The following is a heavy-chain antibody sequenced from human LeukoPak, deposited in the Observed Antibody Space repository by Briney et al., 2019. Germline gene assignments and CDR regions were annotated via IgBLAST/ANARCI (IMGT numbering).Heavy chain of an antibody. J-gene: IGHJ4*02. CDR3: ARGPYVTMTPVVIPYYFDY. CDR2: IYYSGSS. Sequence: PSETLSLTCTVSGGSISRGDYYWSWIRQPPGTGLEWIGYIYYSGSSYYNPSLKGRGTISVDTSKNQFSLKLRSVTAADTAVYHCARGPYVTMTPVVIPYYFDYWGQGTLVTVSS. CDR1: GGSISRGDYY. D-gene: IGHD3-22*01. V-gene: IGHV4-30-4*08.